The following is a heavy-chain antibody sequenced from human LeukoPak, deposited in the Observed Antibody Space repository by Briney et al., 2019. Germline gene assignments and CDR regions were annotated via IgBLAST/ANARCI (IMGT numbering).Heavy chain of an antibody. J-gene: IGHJ6*02. CDR2: ISSSGSGGNT. V-gene: IGHV3-23*01. CDR1: GVTLSNYA. D-gene: IGHD5-24*01. Sequence: GGSLRLSCVASGVTLSNYAMSWARQAPGKGLEWVSGISSSGSGGNTYYADSVKGRFTISRDSSRNTLFLQMNSLRADDTGVYYCARVVEERLQLDVWGQGTTVTVSS. CDR3: ARVVEERLQLDV.